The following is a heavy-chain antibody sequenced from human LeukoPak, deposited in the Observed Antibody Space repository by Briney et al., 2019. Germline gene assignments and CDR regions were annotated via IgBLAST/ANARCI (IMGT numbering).Heavy chain of an antibody. Sequence: SETLSLTCTVSGGSISSYYWSWIRQPAGKGLEWIGRIYTSGSTNYNPSLKSRVTMSVDTSKNQFSLKLSSVTAADTAVYYCARLVSRPSYVRSGSYYYFDYWGQGTLVTVSS. J-gene: IGHJ4*02. V-gene: IGHV4-4*07. CDR2: IYTSGST. CDR1: GGSISSYY. D-gene: IGHD3-10*01. CDR3: ARLVSRPSYVRSGSYYYFDY.